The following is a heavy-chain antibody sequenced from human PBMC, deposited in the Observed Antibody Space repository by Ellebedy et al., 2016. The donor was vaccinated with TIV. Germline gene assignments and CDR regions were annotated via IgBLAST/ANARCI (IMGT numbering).Heavy chain of an antibody. Sequence: PGGSLRLSCAASGFIFSSHEMNWVRQAPGKGLEWVSYISSSGSDIYYADSVKGRFTISRDNAKNSLYLQMNSLRAEDTAVYYCARDSGAYGGKDGLDYWGQGTRVTVSS. CDR2: ISSSGSDI. D-gene: IGHD4-23*01. V-gene: IGHV3-48*03. CDR3: ARDSGAYGGKDGLDY. J-gene: IGHJ4*02. CDR1: GFIFSSHE.